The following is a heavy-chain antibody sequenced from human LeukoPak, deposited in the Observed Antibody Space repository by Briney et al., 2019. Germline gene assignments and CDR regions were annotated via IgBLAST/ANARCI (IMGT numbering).Heavy chain of an antibody. CDR1: GFTFSYYA. CDR3: AKDIFGSKYCTSVSCSSGGNF. D-gene: IGHD2-2*01. CDR2: ISGSGSNT. J-gene: IGHJ4*02. Sequence: GGSLRLSCAASGFTFSYYAMSWVRQAPGKGLEWVSAISGSGSNTYYADSVKGRFTISRDNSKNTLYLQMNSLRAEETAVYYCAKDIFGSKYCTSVSCSSGGNFWGQGTLVTVSS. V-gene: IGHV3-23*01.